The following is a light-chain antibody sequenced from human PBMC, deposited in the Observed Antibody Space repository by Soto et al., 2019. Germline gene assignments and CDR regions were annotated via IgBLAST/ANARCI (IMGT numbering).Light chain of an antibody. CDR3: QRGDT. V-gene: IGKV3-11*01. CDR2: DTS. J-gene: IGKJ5*01. CDR1: QSVGSN. Sequence: PGERATLSCRASQSVGSNLAWYQQKPGQAPRLLIYDTSNRATGIPARFSGSGSGTDFTLTISSLEPEDFAVYYCQRGDTFGQGTRLEIK.